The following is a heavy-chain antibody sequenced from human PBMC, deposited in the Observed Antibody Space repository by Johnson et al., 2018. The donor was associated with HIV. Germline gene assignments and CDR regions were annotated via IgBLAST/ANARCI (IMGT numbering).Heavy chain of an antibody. J-gene: IGHJ3*02. CDR3: ANDRGTWYGNYAFDI. V-gene: IGHV3-9*03. D-gene: IGHD2-15*01. CDR2: IRWNSGSI. CDR1: GFTFDDYA. Sequence: VQLVESGGGLVQPGRSLRLSCAASGFTFDDYAMHWVRPAPGKGLAWVSGIRWNSGSIGYADSVKGRVTISRDNAKNTMFLQMNSLRAENIAVDYCANDRGTWYGNYAFDIWGQGTMVTVSS.